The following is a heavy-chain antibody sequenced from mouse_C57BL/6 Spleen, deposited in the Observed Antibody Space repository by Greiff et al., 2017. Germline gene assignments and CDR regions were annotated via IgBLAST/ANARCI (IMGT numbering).Heavy chain of an antibody. Sequence: VQLQQSGAELVRPGTSVKVSCKASGYAFTNYLIEWVKQRPGQGLAWIGVINPGSGGTNYNEKFKGKATLTADKSSSTAYRQLSSLTAEDSAVYFCARSRDGAWFADWGQGSLVTVSA. D-gene: IGHD2-3*01. CDR2: INPGSGGT. V-gene: IGHV1-54*01. CDR3: ARSRDGAWFAD. CDR1: GYAFTNYL. J-gene: IGHJ3*01.